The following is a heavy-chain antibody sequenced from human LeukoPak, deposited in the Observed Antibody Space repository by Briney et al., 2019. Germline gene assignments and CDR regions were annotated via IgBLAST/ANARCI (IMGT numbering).Heavy chain of an antibody. CDR1: GGSISSSSYY. D-gene: IGHD3-22*01. J-gene: IGHJ5*02. CDR3: ARGYDSSGYYYVDWFDP. V-gene: IGHV4-39*07. CDR2: IYYSGST. Sequence: SETLSLTCTVSGGSISSSSYYWGWIRQPPGKGLEWIGSIYYSGSTYYNPSLKSRVTISVDTSKNQFSLKLSSVTAADTAVYYCARGYDSSGYYYVDWFDPWGQGTLVTVPS.